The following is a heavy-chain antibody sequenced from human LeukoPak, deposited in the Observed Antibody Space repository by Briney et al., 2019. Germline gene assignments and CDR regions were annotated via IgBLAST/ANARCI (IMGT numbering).Heavy chain of an antibody. Sequence: ASVKVSCKASGYTFTGYYMHWVRQAPGQGLEWMGGINPNSGGTNSRQKFQGRVNMTRDTYISTAYMELTGLRCDDTAVYYCASVRTRHCSSTSCYPAYAFDIWGQGTMVTVSS. CDR2: INPNSGGT. CDR1: GYTFTGYY. CDR3: ASVRTRHCSSTSCYPAYAFDI. D-gene: IGHD2-2*01. J-gene: IGHJ3*02. V-gene: IGHV1-2*02.